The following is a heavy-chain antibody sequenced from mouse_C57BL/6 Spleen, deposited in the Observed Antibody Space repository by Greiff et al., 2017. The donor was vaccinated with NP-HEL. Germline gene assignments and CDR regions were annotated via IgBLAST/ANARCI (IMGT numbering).Heavy chain of an antibody. J-gene: IGHJ2*01. CDR1: GFTFSSYA. D-gene: IGHD3-3*01. CDR3: ARDEEGLSYFDY. V-gene: IGHV5-4*01. CDR2: ISDGGSYT. Sequence: EVQVVESGGGLVKPGGSLKLSCAASGFTFSSYAMSWVRQTPEKRLEWVATISDGGSYTYYPDNVKGRFTISRDNAKNNLYLQMSHLKSEDTAMYYCARDEEGLSYFDYWGQGTTLTVSS.